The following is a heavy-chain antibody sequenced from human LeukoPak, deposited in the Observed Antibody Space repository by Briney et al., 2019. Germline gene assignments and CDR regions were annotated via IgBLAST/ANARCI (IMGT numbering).Heavy chain of an antibody. CDR3: ARLGDRTMVSYFDY. D-gene: IGHD5-18*01. J-gene: IGHJ4*02. CDR1: GDSISSSSYY. Sequence: SETLSLTCTVSGDSISSSSYYWGWIRQPPGKGLEWIGSVYYSGNTYYNSSLKSRVTISVDPSKNQFSLTLRSVTDADTAVNYCARLGDRTMVSYFDYWGQGTLVTVSS. V-gene: IGHV4-39*01. CDR2: VYYSGNT.